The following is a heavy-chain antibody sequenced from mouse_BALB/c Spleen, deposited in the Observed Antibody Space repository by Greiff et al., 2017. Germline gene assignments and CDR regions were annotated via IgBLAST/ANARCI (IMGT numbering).Heavy chain of an antibody. V-gene: IGHV6-6*02. CDR3: TRGATAWFAY. Sequence: EVMLVESGGGLVQPGGSMKLSCVASGFTFSNYWMNWVRQSPEKGLEWVAEIRLKSNNYATHYAESVKGRFTISRDDSKSSVYLQMNNLRAEDTGIYYCTRGATAWFAYWGQGTLVTVSA. CDR1: GFTFSNYW. J-gene: IGHJ3*01. CDR2: IRLKSNNYAT. D-gene: IGHD3-1*01.